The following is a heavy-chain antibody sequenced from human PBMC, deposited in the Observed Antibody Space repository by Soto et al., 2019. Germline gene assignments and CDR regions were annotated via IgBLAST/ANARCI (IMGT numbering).Heavy chain of an antibody. D-gene: IGHD7-27*01. Sequence: EVELVESGGRLVQPGRSLRLSCTTSGFTFDDYAMHWVRQAPGKGLEWVSGITWNSDIIDYADSVKGRFTVSRDNAKNTLYLQMSRLRAEDTALYYCAKELGPEPSFDFGGQGTLVTGSS. J-gene: IGHJ4*02. V-gene: IGHV3-9*01. CDR3: AKELGPEPSFDF. CDR2: ITWNSDII. CDR1: GFTFDDYA.